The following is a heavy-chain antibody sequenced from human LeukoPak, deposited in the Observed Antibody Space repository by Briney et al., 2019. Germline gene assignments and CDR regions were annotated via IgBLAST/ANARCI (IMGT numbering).Heavy chain of an antibody. CDR2: ISVSGGNT. J-gene: IGHJ4*02. CDR1: GFTFSSYA. Sequence: GALRLSCAASGFTFSSYAMSWVRQAPGKGLEWVSTISVSGGNTYYADSVKGRFTISRDNSKNTLYLQMNSLRAEDTAVYYCALGGYSSSSNYFDYWGQGTLVTVSS. CDR3: ALGGYSSSSNYFDY. D-gene: IGHD6-6*01. V-gene: IGHV3-23*01.